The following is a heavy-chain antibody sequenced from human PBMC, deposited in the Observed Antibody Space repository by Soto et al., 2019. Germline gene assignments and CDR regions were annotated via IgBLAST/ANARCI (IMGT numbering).Heavy chain of an antibody. Sequence: SVKVSCKASGGTFSSYAISWVRQAPGQGLEWMGGIIPIFGTANYAQKFQGRVTITADKSTSTAYMELSSLRSEDTAVYYCARATLLWFGEAYYYYGMDVWGQGTTVTVSS. D-gene: IGHD3-10*01. CDR3: ARATLLWFGEAYYYYGMDV. CDR1: GGTFSSYA. V-gene: IGHV1-69*06. CDR2: IIPIFGTA. J-gene: IGHJ6*02.